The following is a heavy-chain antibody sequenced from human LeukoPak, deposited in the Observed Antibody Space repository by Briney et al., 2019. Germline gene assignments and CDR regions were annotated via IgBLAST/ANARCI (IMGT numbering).Heavy chain of an antibody. D-gene: IGHD6-19*01. J-gene: IGHJ4*02. Sequence: GGSLRLSCAASGFTFSSYAMHWVRQAPGKGLEWVAVISYNGSNKYYADSVKGRLTISRDNSKNTLYLQMNSLRAEDTAVYYCARAGYSSGWYACYWGQGTLVTVSS. CDR3: ARAGYSSGWYACY. V-gene: IGHV3-30*04. CDR1: GFTFSSYA. CDR2: ISYNGSNK.